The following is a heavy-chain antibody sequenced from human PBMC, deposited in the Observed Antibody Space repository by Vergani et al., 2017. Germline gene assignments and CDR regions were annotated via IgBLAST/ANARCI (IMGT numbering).Heavy chain of an antibody. J-gene: IGHJ4*02. CDR1: GFTFSSYA. Sequence: EVQLLESGGGLVQPGGSLRLSCAASGFTFSSYAMSWVRQAPGKGLEWVSAISGSGGSTYYADSVKGQFTIARDNSKNTLYLQMNSLRAEDTAGYYCAKDPYWGGDCYWRXGDYWGQGTRVTVSS. D-gene: IGHD2-21*02. CDR3: AKDPYWGGDCYWRXGDY. V-gene: IGHV3-23*01. CDR2: ISGSGGST.